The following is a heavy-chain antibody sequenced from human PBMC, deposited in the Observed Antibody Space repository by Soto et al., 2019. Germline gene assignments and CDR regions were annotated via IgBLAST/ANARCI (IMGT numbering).Heavy chain of an antibody. J-gene: IGHJ5*02. CDR2: IGGSGAGI. Sequence: EVQLLESGGGLVQPGGSLRLSCAASGFTFSNYAMSWVRQAPGKGLGWVSSIGGSGAGISYADSVKGRFTISRDNSKNTLLRQMNGLRAEDTAAYYCARGVPAPLAAAGTSSWFDPWGQGTLVTVSS. CDR1: GFTFSNYA. D-gene: IGHD6-13*01. V-gene: IGHV3-23*01. CDR3: ARGVPAPLAAAGTSSWFDP.